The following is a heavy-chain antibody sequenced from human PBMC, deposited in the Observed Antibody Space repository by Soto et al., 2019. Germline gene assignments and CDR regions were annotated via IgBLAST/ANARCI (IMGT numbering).Heavy chain of an antibody. CDR2: MNPNTGNR. CDR1: GYTFSTYD. D-gene: IGHD2-21*01. CDR3: ARYIFARAFDF. V-gene: IGHV1-8*02. J-gene: IGHJ3*01. Sequence: ASVKVSCKASGYTFSTYDIYWVRQAPGQGPEWMGWMNPNTGNRGFAQKFQGRVTLTRDTSISTAYMELSSLTSEDTAVYYCARYIFARAFDFWGQGTMVTVSS.